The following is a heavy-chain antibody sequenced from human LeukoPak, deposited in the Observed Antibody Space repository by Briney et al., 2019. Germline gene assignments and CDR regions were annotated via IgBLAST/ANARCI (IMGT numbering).Heavy chain of an antibody. CDR3: ARDYQGGYGDKTVDY. CDR1: GGSISRSNW. J-gene: IGHJ4*02. D-gene: IGHD5-18*01. CDR2: IYHSGST. Sequence: SETLSLTCAVSGGSISRSNWWSWVRQPPGKGLEWIGEIYHSGSTNYNPSLKSRVTISVDTSKNQFSLKLSSVTAADTAVHYCARDYQGGYGDKTVDYWGQGTLVTVSS. V-gene: IGHV4-4*02.